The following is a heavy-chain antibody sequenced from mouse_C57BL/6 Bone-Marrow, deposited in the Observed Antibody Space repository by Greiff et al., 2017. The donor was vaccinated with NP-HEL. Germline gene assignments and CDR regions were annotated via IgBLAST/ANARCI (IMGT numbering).Heavy chain of an antibody. CDR2: INPSSGYT. V-gene: IGHV1-4*01. CDR3: ASEGYFYDGYDDY. CDR1: GYTFTSYT. D-gene: IGHD2-3*01. J-gene: IGHJ2*01. Sequence: QVQLQQSGAELARPGASVKMSCKASGYTFTSYTMHWVKQRPGQGLEWIGYINPSSGYTKYNQKFKDKATLTADKSSSTAYMQLSSLTSEDSAVYYCASEGYFYDGYDDYWGQGTTLTVSS.